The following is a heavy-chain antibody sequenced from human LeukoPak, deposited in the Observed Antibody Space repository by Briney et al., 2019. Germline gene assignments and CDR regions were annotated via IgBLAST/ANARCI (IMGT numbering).Heavy chain of an antibody. J-gene: IGHJ6*02. V-gene: IGHV3-33*01. D-gene: IGHD6-25*01. CDR1: GFTFSSYG. Sequence: GRSLRLSCAASGFTFSSYGMHWVRQAPGKGLEWVAVIWYDGSNKYYADSVKGRFTISRDNSKNTLYLQMNSLRAEDTAVYYCARDQIEAAYYYYYGMDVWGQGTTVTVSS. CDR3: ARDQIEAAYYYYYGMDV. CDR2: IWYDGSNK.